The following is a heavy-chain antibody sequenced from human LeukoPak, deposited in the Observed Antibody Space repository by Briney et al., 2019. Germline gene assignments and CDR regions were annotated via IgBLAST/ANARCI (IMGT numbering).Heavy chain of an antibody. CDR3: ARDMAWLLSPYGMDV. D-gene: IGHD3/OR15-3a*01. V-gene: IGHV3-33*01. Sequence: PGGSLRLSCAASGFTFSRYGMHWVRQAPGKGLEWVAVIWYDGSNKYYADSVKGRFTISRDNSKNTLYLQMNSLRAEDTAVYYCARDMAWLLSPYGMDVWGQGTTVTVSS. CDR1: GFTFSRYG. J-gene: IGHJ6*02. CDR2: IWYDGSNK.